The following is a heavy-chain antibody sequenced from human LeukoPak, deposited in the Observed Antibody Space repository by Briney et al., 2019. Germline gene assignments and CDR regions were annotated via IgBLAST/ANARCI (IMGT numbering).Heavy chain of an antibody. Sequence: ASVKVSCKASGGTFSSYAISWVRQAPGQGLEWMGGITPIFGTANYAQKFQGRVTITADESTSTAYMELSSLRSEDTAVYYCARAPMYYYDSSGYYDYYYYGMDVWGQGTTVTVSS. CDR1: GGTFSSYA. CDR3: ARAPMYYYDSSGYYDYYYYGMDV. J-gene: IGHJ6*02. D-gene: IGHD3-22*01. CDR2: ITPIFGTA. V-gene: IGHV1-69*13.